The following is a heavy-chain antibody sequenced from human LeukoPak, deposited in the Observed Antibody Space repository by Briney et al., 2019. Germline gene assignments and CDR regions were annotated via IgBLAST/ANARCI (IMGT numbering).Heavy chain of an antibody. Sequence: GGSLRLSCAASGFTFSSYSMNWVRQAPGKGLEWVSHITASGTAMFYADSVKGRITISRDNAKNSLYLQMNSLRDEDTAVYYCAGSGSYRFDYWGQGTLVTVSS. J-gene: IGHJ4*02. V-gene: IGHV3-48*02. D-gene: IGHD1-26*01. CDR2: ITASGTAM. CDR3: AGSGSYRFDY. CDR1: GFTFSSYS.